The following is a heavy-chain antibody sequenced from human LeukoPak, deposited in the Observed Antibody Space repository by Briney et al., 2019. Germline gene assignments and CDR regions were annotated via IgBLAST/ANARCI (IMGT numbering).Heavy chain of an antibody. Sequence: ASVKVSCKAFRYPFSNYYMHWVRQAPGQGLEWMGIINPSGTSTSYAQKFQDRVTLTRDTSTSTVYLELSSLRSDDTAIHYCACHHYGGNQGPFDYWGQGTLVTVSS. J-gene: IGHJ4*02. D-gene: IGHD4-23*01. CDR1: RYPFSNYY. CDR2: INPSGTST. V-gene: IGHV1-46*01. CDR3: ACHHYGGNQGPFDY.